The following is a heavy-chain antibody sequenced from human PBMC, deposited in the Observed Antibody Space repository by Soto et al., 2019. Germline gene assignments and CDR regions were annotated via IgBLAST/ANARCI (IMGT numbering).Heavy chain of an antibody. CDR3: AKDQLPVYYYLSRGYFDS. V-gene: IGHV3-30*18. J-gene: IGHJ4*02. CDR2: ISNDGSNK. Sequence: PGGSLRLSCGASGFTFSNYGMHWVRQAPGKGLEWVAFISNDGSNKNYGDSVKGRFSISRDNSENTLSLQLNSLRAEDTAVYFCAKDQLPVYYYLSRGYFDSWGQGTLVTVSS. D-gene: IGHD3-22*01. CDR1: GFTFSNYG.